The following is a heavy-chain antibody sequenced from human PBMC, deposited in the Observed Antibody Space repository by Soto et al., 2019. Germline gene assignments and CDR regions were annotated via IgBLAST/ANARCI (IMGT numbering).Heavy chain of an antibody. CDR2: ISDGGGST. J-gene: IGHJ4*02. Sequence: EVQVLESGGGLVQPGGSLRLSCAASGLSFSIFAMSWVRQAPGEGLEWVSGISDGGGSTYYADSVRGRFTISRDNYKNTRYLQMNSLGAEDTAVYYCAKGMGSGISAGLDYWGQVILVTVSS. CDR1: GLSFSIFA. CDR3: AKGMGSGISAGLDY. D-gene: IGHD3-10*01. V-gene: IGHV3-23*01.